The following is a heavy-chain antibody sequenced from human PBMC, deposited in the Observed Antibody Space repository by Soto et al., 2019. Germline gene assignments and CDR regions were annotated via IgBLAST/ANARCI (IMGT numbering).Heavy chain of an antibody. Sequence: GGSLRLSCAASGFTFSSYGMHWVRQAPGKGLEWVAVIWYDGSNKYYADSVKGRFTISRDNSKNTLYLQMNSLRAEDTAVYYCARELVVVVAAKRGYYYYGMDVWGQGTTVTVSS. D-gene: IGHD2-15*01. J-gene: IGHJ6*02. CDR1: GFTFSSYG. CDR3: ARELVVVVAAKRGYYYYGMDV. V-gene: IGHV3-33*01. CDR2: IWYDGSNK.